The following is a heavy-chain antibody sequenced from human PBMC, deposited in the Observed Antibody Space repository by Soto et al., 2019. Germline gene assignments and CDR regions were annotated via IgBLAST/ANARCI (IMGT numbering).Heavy chain of an antibody. V-gene: IGHV1-2*04. CDR2: INPNSGDT. CDR3: AREVAGGMDA. J-gene: IGHJ6*02. Sequence: GASVKVSCKASGYTFTGYFMHWVRQAPGQGLEWMGWINPNSGDTNYPQKFQGWVTMTRDTSINTAYMEVSRLSSDDTAVYYCAREVAGGMDAWGQGTTVTVSS. CDR1: GYTFTGYF.